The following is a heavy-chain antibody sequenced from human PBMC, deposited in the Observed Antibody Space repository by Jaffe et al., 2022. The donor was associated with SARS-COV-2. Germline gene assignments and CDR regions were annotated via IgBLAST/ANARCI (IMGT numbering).Heavy chain of an antibody. CDR1: GGSIRNRDYF. CDR3: ATRAGPTSAFDC. J-gene: IGHJ4*02. Sequence: QVQLQESGPGLVKPSQTLSLTCTVSGGSIRNRDYFWSWIRQPAGKGLEWIGRIDSSGYTNYNPSLKSRVTISVDTSTNQFSLRLTSVTAADTAVYYCATRAGPTSAFDCWGQGTLITVSS. CDR2: IDSSGYT. D-gene: IGHD1-7*01. V-gene: IGHV4-61*02.